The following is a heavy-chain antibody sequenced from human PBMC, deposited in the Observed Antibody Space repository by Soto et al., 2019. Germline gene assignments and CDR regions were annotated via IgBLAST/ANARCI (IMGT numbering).Heavy chain of an antibody. V-gene: IGHV3-30*03. Sequence: QVQLVESGGGVVQPGRSLRLSCAASGFTFSSYGMHWVRQAPGKGLEWVAVISYDGSNKYYADSVKGRFTISRDNSKNTLYLQMNSLRAEDTAVYYCATDRGWGQGTLVTVSS. CDR3: ATDRG. CDR1: GFTFSSYG. J-gene: IGHJ4*02. CDR2: ISYDGSNK.